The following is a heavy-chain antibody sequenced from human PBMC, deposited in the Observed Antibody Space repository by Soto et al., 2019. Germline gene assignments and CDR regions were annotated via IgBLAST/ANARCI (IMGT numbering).Heavy chain of an antibody. CDR2: ISDPGTST. Sequence: GGSLRLSCAASGFTFGNYAMNWVRQAPGKGLEWISSISDPGTSTYYANSVKGRFSMSRDNSKNTLFLQMNRLRADDTAVYFCAKSLVTPSDAFDLWGRGTLVTVS. J-gene: IGHJ3*01. D-gene: IGHD2-21*02. CDR1: GFTFGNYA. V-gene: IGHV3-23*01. CDR3: AKSLVTPSDAFDL.